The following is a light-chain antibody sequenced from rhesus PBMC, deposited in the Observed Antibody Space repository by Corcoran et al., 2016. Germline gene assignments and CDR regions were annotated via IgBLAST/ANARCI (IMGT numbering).Light chain of an antibody. CDR1: QAISDN. J-gene: IGKJ2*01. Sequence: DIQMTQSPSSLSASVGDTVTITCRASQAISDNLNWFQRKTGKAPKPLFYDASRLEGGVPSRFSGSGSGTDFTLTISSLQPEDFAVYYCLQHKSYPYSFGQGTKVEFK. CDR3: LQHKSYPYS. CDR2: DAS. V-gene: IGKV1-28*02.